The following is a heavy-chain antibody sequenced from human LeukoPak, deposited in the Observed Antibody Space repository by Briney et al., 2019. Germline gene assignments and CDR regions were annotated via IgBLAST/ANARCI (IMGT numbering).Heavy chain of an antibody. D-gene: IGHD6-6*01. CDR1: GDSVSSNSAT. Sequence: SQILSLTCAISGDSVSSNSATWNWIRQSPLRGLEWLGRTYYRSQWNNDYAASVKSRIDINPETSKNQFSLQLNSVTPEDAAVYYCARGRGSSADFDYWGQGTLVTVSS. CDR2: TYYRSQWNN. V-gene: IGHV6-1*01. J-gene: IGHJ4*02. CDR3: ARGRGSSADFDY.